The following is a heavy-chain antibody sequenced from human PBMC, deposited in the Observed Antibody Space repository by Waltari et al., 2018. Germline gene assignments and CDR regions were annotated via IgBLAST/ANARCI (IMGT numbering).Heavy chain of an antibody. CDR2: IYTSGST. D-gene: IGHD4-17*01. Sequence: QVQLQESGPGLVKPSETLSLPCTVSGGSISSYYWSWIRQPAGKGLEWIGRIYTSGSTNYNPSLKRRVTIPVDKSKNQFSLKLSSVTAADTAVYYCARSTTVTTAPRDWGQGTLVTVSS. CDR3: ARSTTVTTAPRD. J-gene: IGHJ4*02. V-gene: IGHV4-4*07. CDR1: GGSISSYY.